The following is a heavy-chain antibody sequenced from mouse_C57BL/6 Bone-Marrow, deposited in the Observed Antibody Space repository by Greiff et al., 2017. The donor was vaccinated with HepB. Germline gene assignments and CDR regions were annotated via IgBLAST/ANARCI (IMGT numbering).Heavy chain of an antibody. V-gene: IGHV1-53*01. J-gene: IGHJ1*03. CDR1: GYTFTSYW. Sequence: QVQLQQPGTELVKPGASVKLSCKASGYTFTSYWMHWVKQRPGQGLEWIGNINPSNGGTNYNEKFKSKATLTVDKASSTAYMQLSSLTSENSAVYYCARSNSSSLYWYFDVWGTGTTVTVSS. CDR2: INPSNGGT. CDR3: ARSNSSSLYWYFDV. D-gene: IGHD1-1*01.